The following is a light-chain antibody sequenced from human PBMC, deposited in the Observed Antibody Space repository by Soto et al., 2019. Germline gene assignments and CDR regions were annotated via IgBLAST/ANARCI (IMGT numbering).Light chain of an antibody. J-gene: IGLJ1*01. CDR3: CSYAGSSTFPYV. V-gene: IGLV2-23*02. Sequence: QSVLTQPVSVSGSPGQSITISCTGTSSDVGSYNLVSWYQHHPGKAPKLMIYEVSKRPSGVSNRFSGSKSGNTASLTISGLQAEEEADYYCCSYAGSSTFPYVFGTGTKVTVL. CDR2: EVS. CDR1: SSDVGSYNL.